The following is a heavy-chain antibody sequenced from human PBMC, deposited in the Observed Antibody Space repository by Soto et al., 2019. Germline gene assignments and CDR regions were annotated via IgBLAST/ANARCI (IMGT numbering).Heavy chain of an antibody. V-gene: IGHV3-21*01. CDR1: AFIFTTYT. J-gene: IGHJ6*02. CDR2: ISSRSDSI. D-gene: IGHD6-6*01. Sequence: PGGSLRLSCTASAFIFTTYTMNWVRPAPGKVLEWVSSISSRSDSINYADSVKGRFTITRDNANNSLFLQMNSLRAEDTATYYCAKAYKFDSASSLSFYYYGLDVWGQGTTVTVSS. CDR3: AKAYKFDSASSLSFYYYGLDV.